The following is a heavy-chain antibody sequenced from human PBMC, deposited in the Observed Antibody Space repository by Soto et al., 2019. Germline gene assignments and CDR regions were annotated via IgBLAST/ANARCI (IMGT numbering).Heavy chain of an antibody. J-gene: IGHJ6*02. D-gene: IGHD1-26*01. CDR1: GFTFSSYG. Sequence: GGSLRLSCAASGFTFSSYGMHWVRQAPGKGLEWVAVISYDGSNKYYADPVKGRFTISRDNSKNTLYLQMNSLRAEDTAVYYCAKDMGVTLPTYYYYGMDVWGQGTTVTVSS. CDR2: ISYDGSNK. CDR3: AKDMGVTLPTYYYYGMDV. V-gene: IGHV3-30*18.